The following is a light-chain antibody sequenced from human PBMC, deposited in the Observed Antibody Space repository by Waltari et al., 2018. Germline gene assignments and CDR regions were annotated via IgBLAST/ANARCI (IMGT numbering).Light chain of an antibody. CDR3: CSFTRTSTWV. Sequence: QSTLTQPASVSGSPGQSITISCTGTSSDVGGYNYVSWYQQYTGKAPKLIIYDVSHRPSGISNRFSASKSGITASLTISGLQAEDEADYFCCSFTRTSTWVFGGGTKLTVL. J-gene: IGLJ3*02. CDR2: DVS. CDR1: SSDVGGYNY. V-gene: IGLV2-14*01.